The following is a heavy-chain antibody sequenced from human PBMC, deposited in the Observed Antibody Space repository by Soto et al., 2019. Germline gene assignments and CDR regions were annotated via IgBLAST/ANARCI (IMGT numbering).Heavy chain of an antibody. Sequence: QVQLQESGPGLVKPSGTLSLTCAVSSGSISSSNWWSWVRQPPGKGLEWIGEIYHSGSTNYNPSLKSRVTISVDKSKNQFSLKLSSVTAADTAVYYCASIVATNQDYYYYYMDVWGKGTTVTVSS. CDR1: SGSISSSNW. D-gene: IGHD5-12*01. J-gene: IGHJ6*03. CDR3: ASIVATNQDYYYYYMDV. CDR2: IYHSGST. V-gene: IGHV4-4*02.